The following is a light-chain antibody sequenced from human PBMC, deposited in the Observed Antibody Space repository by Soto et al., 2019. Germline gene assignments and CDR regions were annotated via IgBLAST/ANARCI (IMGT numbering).Light chain of an antibody. CDR3: QSYDSSLSGSVV. J-gene: IGLJ2*01. CDR2: GNS. V-gene: IGLV1-40*01. CDR1: SYNIGAGYD. Sequence: QSVLTQPPSVSGAPGQRVTISCTGSSYNIGAGYDVHWYQQLPGTAPKLLIYGNSNRPSGVPDRFSGSKSGTSASLAIPGLQAEYEADYYCQSYDSSLSGSVVFGGGTKLTVL.